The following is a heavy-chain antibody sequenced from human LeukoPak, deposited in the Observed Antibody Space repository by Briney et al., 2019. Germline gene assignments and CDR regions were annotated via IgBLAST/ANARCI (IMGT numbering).Heavy chain of an antibody. J-gene: IGHJ4*02. CDR3: ARDFLEDTQ. Sequence: GGSLRLSCAASGFPFSTYNMNWVRQAPGKGLEWLSYISNNGGTIHYADSVKGRFTISRDNAQNSLYLQINSLRAEDTAVCYCARDFLEDTQWGQGTLVTVSS. V-gene: IGHV3-48*01. CDR2: ISNNGGTI. D-gene: IGHD2-15*01. CDR1: GFPFSTYN.